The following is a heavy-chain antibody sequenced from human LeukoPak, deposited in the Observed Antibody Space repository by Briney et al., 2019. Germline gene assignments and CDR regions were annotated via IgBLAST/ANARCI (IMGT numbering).Heavy chain of an antibody. D-gene: IGHD3-22*01. CDR2: ISGSGGST. Sequence: GGSLRLSCAASGFTFSSYAMSWVRQAPGKGLEWVSAISGSGGSTYYADSVKGRFTISRDNSKNTLYLQMNSLRAEDTAVYYCAKENYYDSSGYSFGDAFDIRGQGTMVTVSS. J-gene: IGHJ3*02. CDR3: AKENYYDSSGYSFGDAFDI. V-gene: IGHV3-23*01. CDR1: GFTFSSYA.